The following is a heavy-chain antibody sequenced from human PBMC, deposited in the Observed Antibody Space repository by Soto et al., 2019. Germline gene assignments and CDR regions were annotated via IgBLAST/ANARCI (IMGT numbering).Heavy chain of an antibody. CDR2: IYPSGST. Sequence: QVQLQESGPGLVKPSDTLSLTCTVSSLSITSSNWWGWIRQPPGKGLEWIGYIYPSGSTSYNPSLQSRVARSVDTSKNHCSLRLSSVTAVDTAVYYCARNEGGSNYVTWFDPWGQGTLVTVSS. J-gene: IGHJ5*02. CDR1: SLSITSSNW. CDR3: ARNEGGSNYVTWFDP. D-gene: IGHD4-4*01. V-gene: IGHV4-28*01.